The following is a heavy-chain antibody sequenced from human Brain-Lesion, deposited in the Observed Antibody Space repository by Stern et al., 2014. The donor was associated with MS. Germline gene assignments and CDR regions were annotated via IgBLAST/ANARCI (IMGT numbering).Heavy chain of an antibody. CDR1: GFTFSSFG. CDR2: ISYDGSNK. D-gene: IGHD3-22*01. CDR3: AKDRQWLTYFVDY. J-gene: IGHJ4*02. V-gene: IGHV3-30*18. Sequence: VQLVESGGGVVQPGRPLRLSCAASGFTFSSFGMHWVRQAPGKGMEWVAVISYDGSNKYYADSVKGRFTISRDNSKNTLYMQMNSLRAEDTAVYYCAKDRQWLTYFVDYWGQGSLVTVSS.